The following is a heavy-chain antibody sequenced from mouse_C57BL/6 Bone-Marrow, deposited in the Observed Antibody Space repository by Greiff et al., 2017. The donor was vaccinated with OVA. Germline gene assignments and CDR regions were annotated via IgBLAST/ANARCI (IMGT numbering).Heavy chain of an antibody. J-gene: IGHJ1*03. CDR2: IDPSDSYT. CDR1: GYTFTSYW. V-gene: IGHV1-69*01. CDR3: ARRVYDYDGWYFDV. D-gene: IGHD2-4*01. Sequence: QVQLQQPGAELVMPGASVKLSCKASGYTFTSYWMHWVKQRPGQGLEWIGEIDPSDSYTNYNQKFKGKSTLTVDKSSSTAYMQLSSLTSEDSAVYYCARRVYDYDGWYFDVWGTGTTVTVSS.